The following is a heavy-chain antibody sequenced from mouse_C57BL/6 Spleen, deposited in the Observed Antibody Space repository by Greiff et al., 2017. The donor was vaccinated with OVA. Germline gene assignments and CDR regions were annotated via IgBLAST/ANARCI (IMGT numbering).Heavy chain of an antibody. Sequence: QVQLQQPGAELVKPGASVKLSCKASGYTFTSYWMHWVKQRPGQGLEWIGMIHPNSGSTNYNEKFKSKATLTVDKSSSTAYMQLSSLTSEDSAVYYCARRYSPDYYAMDYWGQGTSVTVSS. CDR3: ARRYSPDYYAMDY. CDR2: IHPNSGST. V-gene: IGHV1-64*01. D-gene: IGHD2-12*01. J-gene: IGHJ4*01. CDR1: GYTFTSYW.